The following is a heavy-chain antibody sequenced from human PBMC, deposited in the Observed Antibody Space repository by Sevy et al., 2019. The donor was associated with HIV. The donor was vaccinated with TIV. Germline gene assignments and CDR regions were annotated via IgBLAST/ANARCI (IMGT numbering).Heavy chain of an antibody. CDR2: INHSGST. J-gene: IGHJ4*02. CDR1: GGSFSGYY. Sequence: SETLSLTCAVYGGSFSGYYWSWIRQPPGKGLEWIGEINHSGSTNYNPSLKSRVTISVDTSKNQFSLKVSSVTAADTAVYYCARTRYITMIGYYCDYWGQGTLVTVSS. D-gene: IGHD3-22*01. V-gene: IGHV4-34*01. CDR3: ARTRYITMIGYYCDY.